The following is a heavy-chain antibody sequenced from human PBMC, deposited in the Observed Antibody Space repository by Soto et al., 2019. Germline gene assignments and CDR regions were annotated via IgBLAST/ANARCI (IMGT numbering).Heavy chain of an antibody. V-gene: IGHV3-33*01. CDR3: ARDGLRAGYYYYGMDV. J-gene: IGHJ6*02. CDR1: GFTFSSYG. Sequence: GGSLRLSCAASGFTFSSYGMHWVRQAPGKGLEWVAVIWYDGSNKYYADSVKGRFTISRDNSKNTLYLQMNSLRAEDTAVYYCARDGLRAGYYYYGMDVWAKGPRSPSP. CDR2: IWYDGSNK.